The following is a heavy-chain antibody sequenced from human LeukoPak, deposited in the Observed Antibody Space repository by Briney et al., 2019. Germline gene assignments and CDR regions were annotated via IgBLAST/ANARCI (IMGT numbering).Heavy chain of an antibody. CDR3: AKGGCRGTCNPLAY. V-gene: IGHV3-23*01. J-gene: IGHJ4*02. D-gene: IGHD2-15*01. Sequence: GGSLRLSCAASGFTFSGSGMSWVRQAPGKGLEWISSSGDSDGSTYYADSLKGRFTISRDNSKNTLYLQMNNLRAEDTAVYYCAKGGCRGTCNPLAYWGQGALVTASP. CDR1: GFTFSGSG. CDR2: SGDSDGST.